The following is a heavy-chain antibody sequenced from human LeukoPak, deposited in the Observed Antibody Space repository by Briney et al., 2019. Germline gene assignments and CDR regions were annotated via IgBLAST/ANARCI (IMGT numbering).Heavy chain of an antibody. CDR1: GFTFSSYT. CDR2: ISYDGSNK. Sequence: GGSLRLSCAASGFTFSSYTMNWVRQAPGKGLEWVAVISYDGSNKYYADSVKGRFTISRDNSKNTLYLQMNSLRAEDTAVYYCARDIAVAGIGAVWGQGTTVTVSS. D-gene: IGHD6-19*01. J-gene: IGHJ6*02. CDR3: ARDIAVAGIGAV. V-gene: IGHV3-30-3*01.